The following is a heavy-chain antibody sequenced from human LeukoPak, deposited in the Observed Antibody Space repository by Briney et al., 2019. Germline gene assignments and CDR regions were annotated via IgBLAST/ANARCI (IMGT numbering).Heavy chain of an antibody. D-gene: IGHD2-2*02. CDR3: ARDCSSTSCYMYRDY. CDR2: ISAYNGNT. J-gene: IGHJ4*02. Sequence: GASVKVSCKASGYTFTSYGISWLRQAPGQGLEWMGWISAYNGNTNYAQKLQGRVTMTTDTSTSTAYMELRSLRSDDTAVYYCARDCSSTSCYMYRDYWGQGTLVTVSS. V-gene: IGHV1-18*01. CDR1: GYTFTSYG.